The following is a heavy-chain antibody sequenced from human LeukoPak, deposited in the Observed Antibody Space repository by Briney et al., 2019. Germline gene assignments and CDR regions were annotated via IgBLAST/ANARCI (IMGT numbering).Heavy chain of an antibody. CDR2: IYSRGGT. J-gene: IGHJ4*02. CDR3: ARKTDSSGSGDY. D-gene: IGHD3-22*01. CDR1: GFTFDDYG. Sequence: GGSLRLSCAASGFTFDDYGMSWVRQAPGKGLECVSVIYSRGGTYYADSVQGRFTISRDASKNTLFLQMNSLRADDTAVYYCARKTDSSGSGDYWGQGTLVTVSS. V-gene: IGHV3-53*01.